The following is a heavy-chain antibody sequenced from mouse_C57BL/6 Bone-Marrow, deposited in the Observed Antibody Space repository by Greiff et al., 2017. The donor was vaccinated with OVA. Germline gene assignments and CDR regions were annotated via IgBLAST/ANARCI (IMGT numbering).Heavy chain of an antibody. Sequence: VHLVESGAELVRPGASVKLSCKASGYTFTDYYISWVKQRPGQGLEWIARIYPGSGNIYSNEKFKGKATLTAEKSSSTAYMQLSSLTSDDSAVYFCARSERLRDYFDYWGQGTTLTVSS. V-gene: IGHV1-76*01. D-gene: IGHD2-2*01. J-gene: IGHJ2*01. CDR3: ARSERLRDYFDY. CDR1: GYTFTDYY. CDR2: IYPGSGNI.